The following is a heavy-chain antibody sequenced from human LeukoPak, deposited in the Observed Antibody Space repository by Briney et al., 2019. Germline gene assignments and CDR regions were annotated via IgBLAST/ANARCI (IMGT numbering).Heavy chain of an antibody. Sequence: GESLKISCAASGFTFSSYSMNWVRQAPGKGLEWVSSISSSSSYIYYADSVKGRFTISRDNAKNSLYLQMNSLRAEDTAVYYCARVRAGIQLWVKPADYWGQGTLVTVSS. CDR2: ISSSSSYI. D-gene: IGHD5-18*01. V-gene: IGHV3-21*01. CDR3: ARVRAGIQLWVKPADY. CDR1: GFTFSSYS. J-gene: IGHJ4*02.